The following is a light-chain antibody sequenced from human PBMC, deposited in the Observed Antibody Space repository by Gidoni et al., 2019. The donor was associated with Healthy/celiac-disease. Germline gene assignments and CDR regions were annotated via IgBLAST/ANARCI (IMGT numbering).Light chain of an antibody. CDR1: QRVSSN. Sequence: IVMTQSPATLSVSPGERATLSCRASQRVSSNLAWYQQKPGQAPRLLIYGASTRATGIPARCSGSGSGTEFTLTNSRLQYEDFAFYYCQQYNNWWTFGQGTKVEIK. CDR2: GAS. V-gene: IGKV3-15*01. J-gene: IGKJ1*01. CDR3: QQYNNWWT.